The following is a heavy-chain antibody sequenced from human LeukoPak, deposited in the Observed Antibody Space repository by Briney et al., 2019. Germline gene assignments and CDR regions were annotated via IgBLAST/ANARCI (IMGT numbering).Heavy chain of an antibody. V-gene: IGHV3-48*03. J-gene: IGHJ3*02. CDR3: ARDRGWQQPI. Sequence: GGSLRLSCAASGFTFRDYEMNWVRQAPGKGLEWVPYISSSGNTIYYGDSVKGRFTISRDNAKNSLYLQMNSLKAEDTAVYYCARDRGWQQPIWGQGTMVTVSS. CDR2: ISSSGNTI. D-gene: IGHD4-23*01. CDR1: GFTFRDYE.